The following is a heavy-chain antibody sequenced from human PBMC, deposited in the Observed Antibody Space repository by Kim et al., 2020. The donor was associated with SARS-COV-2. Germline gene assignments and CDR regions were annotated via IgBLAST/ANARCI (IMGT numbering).Heavy chain of an antibody. V-gene: IGHV3-20*01. CDR3: ARGVLKSYDILTGYYYYYYGMDV. CDR1: GFTFDDYG. D-gene: IGHD3-9*01. CDR2: INWNGGST. J-gene: IGHJ6*02. Sequence: GGSLRLSCAASGFTFDDYGMSWVRQAPGKGLEWVSGINWNGGSTGYADSVKGRFTISRDNAKNSLYLQMNSLRAEDTALYHCARGVLKSYDILTGYYYYYYGMDVWGQGTTVTVSS.